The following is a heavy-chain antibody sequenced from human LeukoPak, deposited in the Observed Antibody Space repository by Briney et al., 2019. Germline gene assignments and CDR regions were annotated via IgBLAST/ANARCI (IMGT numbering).Heavy chain of an antibody. J-gene: IGHJ4*02. CDR3: FVVVAAAEDY. CDR2: IYHSGST. CDR1: GGSISSSNW. D-gene: IGHD2-15*01. V-gene: IGHV4-4*02. Sequence: SGTLSLTCAVSGGSISSSNWWSWVRQPPGKGLEWIGEIYHSGSTNYNPSLKGRVTISVDKSKNQFSLKLSSVTAADTAVYYCFVVVAAAEDYWGQGTLVTVSS.